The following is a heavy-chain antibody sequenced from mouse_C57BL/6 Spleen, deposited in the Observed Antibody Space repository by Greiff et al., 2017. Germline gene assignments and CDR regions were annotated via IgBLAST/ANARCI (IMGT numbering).Heavy chain of an antibody. D-gene: IGHD2-1*01. V-gene: IGHV1-74*01. Sequence: QVQLKQPGAELVKPGASVKVSCKASGYTFTSYWMHWVKQRPGQGLEWIGRIHPSDSDTNYNQKFKGKATLTVDKSSSTAYMQLSSLTSEDSAVYYCAMGNYVCWFAYWGQGTLVTVSA. J-gene: IGHJ3*01. CDR3: AMGNYVCWFAY. CDR2: IHPSDSDT. CDR1: GYTFTSYW.